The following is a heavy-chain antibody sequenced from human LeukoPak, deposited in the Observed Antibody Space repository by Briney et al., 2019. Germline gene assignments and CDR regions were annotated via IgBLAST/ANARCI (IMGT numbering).Heavy chain of an antibody. V-gene: IGHV1-18*01. CDR3: ARVDTIGSTYY. J-gene: IGHJ4*02. CDR2: ISAYNGNT. D-gene: IGHD2-2*01. CDR1: GYTFTSYG. Sequence: ASVTVSCTASGYTFTSYGISWVRQAPGQGLEWMGWISAYNGNTNYAQKLQGRVTMTTDTSTSTAYMELRSLRSDDTAVYYCARVDTIGSTYYWGQGTLVTVSS.